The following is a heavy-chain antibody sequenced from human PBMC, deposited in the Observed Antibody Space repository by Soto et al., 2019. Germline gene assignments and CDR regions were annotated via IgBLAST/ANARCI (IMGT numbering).Heavy chain of an antibody. CDR1: GFTFSSYA. D-gene: IGHD3-3*01. V-gene: IGHV3-23*01. J-gene: IGHJ6*02. CDR3: ANGYDFWSGRLYGMDV. CDR2: ISGSGGST. Sequence: PGGSLRLSCAASGFTFSSYAMSWVRQAPGKGLEWVSAISGSGGSTYYADSVKGRFTISRDNSKNTLYLQMNSLRAEDTAVYYCANGYDFWSGRLYGMDVWGQGTTVTVSS.